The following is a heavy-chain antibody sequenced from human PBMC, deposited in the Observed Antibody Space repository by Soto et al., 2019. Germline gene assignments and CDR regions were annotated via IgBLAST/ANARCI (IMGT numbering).Heavy chain of an antibody. CDR2: VSGSGTV. Sequence: SETLSLTCTVSRTSISSSYWSWIRRPPGKGLEWIGYVSGSGTVSYNPSLKSRVTISADASKNQVSLRLTSVTAADTAVYYCARDQVGFDYWGPGIMVTV. V-gene: IGHV4-59*01. J-gene: IGHJ4*02. CDR1: RTSISSSY. CDR3: ARDQVGFDY.